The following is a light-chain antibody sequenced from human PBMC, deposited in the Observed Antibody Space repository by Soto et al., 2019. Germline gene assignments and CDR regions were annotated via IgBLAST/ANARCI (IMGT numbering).Light chain of an antibody. CDR3: QSYDSRLSGSV. CDR2: GDT. Sequence: QSVLTQPPSVSGAPGKRFTIPFPGSNSNTGADYAVHWYQHLPGTAPKFLLTGDTRRPSGVPDRFPGSRSAASASLAITDLQAEDEADYYCQSYDSRLSGSVFGTGTKRTVL. J-gene: IGLJ1*01. V-gene: IGLV1-40*01. CDR1: NSNTGADYA.